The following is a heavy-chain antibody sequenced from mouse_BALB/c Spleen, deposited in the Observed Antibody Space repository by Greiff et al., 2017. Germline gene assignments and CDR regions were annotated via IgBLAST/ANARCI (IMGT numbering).Heavy chain of an antibody. V-gene: IGHV14-3*02. CDR3: AGTATGAY. CDR1: GFNIKDTY. CDR2: IDPANGNT. J-gene: IGHJ3*01. D-gene: IGHD1-2*01. Sequence: EVQLQQSGAELVKPGASVKLSCTASGFNIKDTYMHWVKQRPEQGLEWIGRIDPANGNTKYDPKFQGKATITADTSSNTAYLQLSSLTSEDTAVYYCAGTATGAYWGQGTLVTVSA.